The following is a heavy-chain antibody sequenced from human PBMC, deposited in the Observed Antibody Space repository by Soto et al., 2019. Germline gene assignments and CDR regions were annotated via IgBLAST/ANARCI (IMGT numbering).Heavy chain of an antibody. CDR1: GFTFSRYA. CDR3: ARFELPTPIDY. Sequence: GGSLRLSCAASGFTFSRYAMHWVRQAPGKGLEWVAVISYDGSNKYYADSVKGRFTISRDNSKNTLYLQMNSLRAEDTAVYYCARFELPTPIDYWGQGTLVNVSS. D-gene: IGHD1-26*01. V-gene: IGHV3-30-3*01. J-gene: IGHJ4*02. CDR2: ISYDGSNK.